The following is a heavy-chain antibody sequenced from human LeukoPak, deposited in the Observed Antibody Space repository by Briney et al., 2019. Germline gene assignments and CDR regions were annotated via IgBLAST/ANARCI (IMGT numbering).Heavy chain of an antibody. Sequence: PGGSLRPSCAASGFTVSSNYMSWVRQAPGKGLEWVSVIYSGGSTYYADSVKGRFTISRDNSKNTLYLQMNSLRAEDTAVYYCARDPSYYGMDVWGQGTMVTVSS. CDR3: ARDPSYYGMDV. V-gene: IGHV3-53*01. CDR2: IYSGGST. CDR1: GFTVSSNY. J-gene: IGHJ6*02.